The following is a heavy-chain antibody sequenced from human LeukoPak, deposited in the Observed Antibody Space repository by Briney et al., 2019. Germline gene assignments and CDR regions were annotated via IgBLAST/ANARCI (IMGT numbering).Heavy chain of an antibody. CDR2: IYYSGST. D-gene: IGHD4-17*01. CDR1: GGSISSSSYY. CDR3: ARDDGDYGENFDY. J-gene: IGHJ4*02. Sequence: PSETLSLTCTVSGGSISSSSYYWGWIRQPPGKGLEWIGSIYYSGSTNYNPSLKSRVTMSVDTSKNQFSLKLSSVTAADTAVYYCARDDGDYGENFDYWGQGTLVTVSS. V-gene: IGHV4-39*07.